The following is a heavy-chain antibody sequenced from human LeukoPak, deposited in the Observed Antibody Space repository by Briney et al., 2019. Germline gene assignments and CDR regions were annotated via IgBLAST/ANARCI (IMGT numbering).Heavy chain of an antibody. V-gene: IGHV4-34*01. CDR1: GGSFSGYC. Sequence: SETLSLTCAVYGGSFSGYCWSWIRQPPGKGLEWIGEINHSGSTNYNPSLKSRVTISVDTSKNQFSLKLSSVTAADSAVYYCARDPRQLDTAMIRVRLGMDVWGQGTTVTVSS. D-gene: IGHD5-18*01. J-gene: IGHJ6*02. CDR3: ARDPRQLDTAMIRVRLGMDV. CDR2: INHSGST.